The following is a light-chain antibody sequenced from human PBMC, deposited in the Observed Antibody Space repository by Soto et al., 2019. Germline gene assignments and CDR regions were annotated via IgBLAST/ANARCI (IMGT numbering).Light chain of an antibody. J-gene: IGKJ4*01. V-gene: IGKV3-20*01. CDR3: QQYDTSVT. CDR1: QSISNNF. CDR2: GAS. Sequence: EVVMTQSPGIMSSSPGERVTLSCRASQSISNNFLAWYQQKPGQAPRLLIYGASSRATGIPDRFSGSGSGTDFTLTISRLEPDDFAVYFCQQYDTSVTFGGGTKVEIK.